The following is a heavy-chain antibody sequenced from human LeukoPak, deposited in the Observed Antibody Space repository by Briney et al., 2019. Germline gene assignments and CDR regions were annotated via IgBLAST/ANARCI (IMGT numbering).Heavy chain of an antibody. Sequence: GGSLRLSCAASGFTFGNYAMHWVRQAPGKALEWVSGISWNSGIIGYADSVKGRFAISRDNAKNSLYLQMNSLRAEDTALYYCAKDAKYYYDSSGYLRWGQGTLVTVSS. CDR3: AKDAKYYYDSSGYLR. CDR1: GFTFGNYA. CDR2: ISWNSGII. D-gene: IGHD3-22*01. J-gene: IGHJ4*02. V-gene: IGHV3-9*01.